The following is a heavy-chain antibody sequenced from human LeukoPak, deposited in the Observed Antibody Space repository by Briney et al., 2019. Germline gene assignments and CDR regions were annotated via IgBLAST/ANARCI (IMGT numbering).Heavy chain of an antibody. CDR2: IYYSGST. CDR3: ATLLSSSWSFDY. J-gene: IGHJ4*02. D-gene: IGHD6-13*01. V-gene: IGHV4-59*08. CDR1: GXSISSYY. Sequence: PSETLSLTCTVSGXSISSYYWSWIRQPPGKGLEWIGYIYYSGSTNYNPSLKSRVTISVDTSKNQFSLKLSSVTAADTAVYYCATLLSSSWSFDYWGQGTLVTVSS.